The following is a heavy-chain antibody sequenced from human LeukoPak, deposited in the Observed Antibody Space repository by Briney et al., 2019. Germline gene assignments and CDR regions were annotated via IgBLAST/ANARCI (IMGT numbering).Heavy chain of an antibody. V-gene: IGHV1-3*01. J-gene: IGHJ6*02. CDR2: INPGNGDT. CDR1: GYTFTSYG. D-gene: IGHD2-15*01. CDR3: ARERWHCRVNCYSVYYYALDV. Sequence: ASVKVSCKASGYTFTSYGISWVRQAPGQRLEWLGWINPGNGDTKYSQNFQGRVTVTSDTSAATAYVELNSLTSEDTAVYYCARERWHCRVNCYSVYYYALDVWGQGTTVTVSS.